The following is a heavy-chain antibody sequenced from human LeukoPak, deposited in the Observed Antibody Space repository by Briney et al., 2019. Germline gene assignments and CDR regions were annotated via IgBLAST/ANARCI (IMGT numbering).Heavy chain of an antibody. CDR1: GGSFSGYY. V-gene: IGHV4-34*01. CDR3: ARYGSGISYYFDY. CDR2: INHSGST. D-gene: IGHD3-10*01. Sequence: SETLSLTCAVYGGSFSGYYWSWIRQPPGKGLEWIGEINHSGSTNYNPFLKSRVTISVDTSKNQFSLKLSSVTAADTAVYYCARYGSGISYYFDYWGQGTLVTVSS. J-gene: IGHJ4*02.